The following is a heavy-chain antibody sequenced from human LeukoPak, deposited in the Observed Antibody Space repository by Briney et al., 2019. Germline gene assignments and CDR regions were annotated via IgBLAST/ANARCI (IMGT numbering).Heavy chain of an antibody. CDR3: AKDRTYGSGSSTLFDY. J-gene: IGHJ4*02. V-gene: IGHV3-23*01. CDR1: GFPFGSYA. D-gene: IGHD3-10*01. Sequence: GGSLRLSCTASGFPFGSYAMSWVRQAPGKGLDWVSAISGSGGSTYYADSGKGRFTISRDNSKNTLYLQMNSLRAEDTAVYYCAKDRTYGSGSSTLFDYWGQGTLVTVSS. CDR2: ISGSGGST.